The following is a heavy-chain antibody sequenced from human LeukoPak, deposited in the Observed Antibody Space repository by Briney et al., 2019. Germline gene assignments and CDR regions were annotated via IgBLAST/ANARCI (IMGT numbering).Heavy chain of an antibody. Sequence: PSETLSLTCAVYGGSFSGYYWSWIRQPPGKGLEWIGEINHSGSTNYNPSLKSRVTISVDTSKNQFSLKLSSVTAADTAVYYCARGSQLGFDYWGQGTLVTVSS. CDR3: ARGSQLGFDY. CDR1: GGSFSGYY. D-gene: IGHD6-13*01. CDR2: INHSGST. J-gene: IGHJ4*02. V-gene: IGHV4-34*01.